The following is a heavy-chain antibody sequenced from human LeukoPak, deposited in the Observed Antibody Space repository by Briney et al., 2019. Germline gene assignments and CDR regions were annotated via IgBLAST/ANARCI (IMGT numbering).Heavy chain of an antibody. D-gene: IGHD3-10*01. V-gene: IGHV5-51*01. CDR3: ARQKGLLWFGELSENNWFDP. J-gene: IGHJ5*02. CDR2: IYPGDSDT. Sequence: GESLKISCKGSGYSFTSYWIGWVRQMPGKGLEWMGIIYPGDSDTRYSPSFQGQVTISADKSISTAYLQWSSLKASDTAMYYCARQKGLLWFGELSENNWFDPWGQGTLVTVSS. CDR1: GYSFTSYW.